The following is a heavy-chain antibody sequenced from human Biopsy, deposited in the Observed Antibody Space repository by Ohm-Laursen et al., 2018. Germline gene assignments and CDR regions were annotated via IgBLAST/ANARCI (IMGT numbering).Heavy chain of an antibody. V-gene: IGHV1-69*13. Sequence: SVKVSCKASGGTFTNYALSWVRQAPGHGLEWMGGIIPIFGTANYAQKFQGRVTITADESTSTAYMELSSLRSDDTAVYYCARDALGGGSYRFFYWGQGSLVTVSS. CDR2: IIPIFGTA. CDR1: GGTFTNYA. D-gene: IGHD1-26*01. J-gene: IGHJ4*02. CDR3: ARDALGGGSYRFFY.